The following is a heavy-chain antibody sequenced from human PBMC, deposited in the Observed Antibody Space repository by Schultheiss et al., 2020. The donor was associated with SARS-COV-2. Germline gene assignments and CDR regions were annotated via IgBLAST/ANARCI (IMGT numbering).Heavy chain of an antibody. V-gene: IGHV3-23*01. CDR1: GFTFSSYA. D-gene: IGHD6-6*01. Sequence: GGSLRLSCAASGFTFSSYAMSWVRQAPGKGLEWVSAISGSGGSTYYADSVKGRFTISRDNSKNTLYLQMNSLRAEDTAVYYCAAGYSSSSPHYYYGMDVWGQGTTVTVSS. CDR2: ISGSGGST. J-gene: IGHJ6*02. CDR3: AAGYSSSSPHYYYGMDV.